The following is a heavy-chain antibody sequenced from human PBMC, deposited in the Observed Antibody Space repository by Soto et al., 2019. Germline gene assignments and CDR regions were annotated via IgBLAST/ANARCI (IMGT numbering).Heavy chain of an antibody. CDR2: INHSGST. J-gene: IGHJ3*02. V-gene: IGHV4-34*01. CDR3: ASQSGCSGGSCYSIDAFDI. Sequence: SETLSLTCAVYGGSXSGYYWSRIRQPPGKGLEWIGEINHSGSTNYNPSLKSRVTISVDTSKNQFSLKLSSVTAADTAVYYCASQSGCSGGSCYSIDAFDIWGQGTMVTVS. CDR1: GGSXSGYY. D-gene: IGHD2-15*01.